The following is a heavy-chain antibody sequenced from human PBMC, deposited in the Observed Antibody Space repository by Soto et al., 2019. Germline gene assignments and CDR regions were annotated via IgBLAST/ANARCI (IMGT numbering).Heavy chain of an antibody. CDR2: INTDGSST. V-gene: IGHV3-74*01. Sequence: EVQLVESGGGLVQPGGSLRLSCAASGFTFSSYWMHWVRQAPGKGLMWVPRINTDGSSTSYADSVKGRFTISRDNAKNTLYLQMNSLRAEDTAVYYCARGIGVVVAGGLDYWGQGTLVTVSS. J-gene: IGHJ4*02. CDR1: GFTFSSYW. D-gene: IGHD6-19*01. CDR3: ARGIGVVVAGGLDY.